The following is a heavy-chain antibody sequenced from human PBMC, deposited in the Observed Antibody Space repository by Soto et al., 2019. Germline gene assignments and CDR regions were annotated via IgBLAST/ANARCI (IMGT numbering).Heavy chain of an antibody. J-gene: IGHJ4*02. D-gene: IGHD3-9*01. CDR2: ISYDGSNK. CDR1: GFTFSSYG. V-gene: IGHV3-30*18. CDR3: AKGALMVLRYFDWLFKSDYFDY. Sequence: GGSLRLSCAASGFTFSSYGMHWVRQAPGKGLEWVAVISYDGSNKYYVDSVKGRFTISRDNSKNTLYLQMNSLRAEDTAVYYCAKGALMVLRYFDWLFKSDYFDYWGQGTLVTVSS.